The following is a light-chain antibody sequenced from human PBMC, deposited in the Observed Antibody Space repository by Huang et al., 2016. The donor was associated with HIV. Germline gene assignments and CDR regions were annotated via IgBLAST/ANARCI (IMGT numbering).Light chain of an antibody. J-gene: IGKJ1*01. CDR3: MQGIHLRT. V-gene: IGKV2-29*02. CDR2: EAS. CDR1: KSLLHSNGKTY. Sequence: EIVMTQTPVSLSVTPGQPASISCKSSKSLLHSNGKTYWYWYLQKPGQSPQLLIYEASSRFSGVPDRFSGSGSGTDFTLKISRVEAEDVGVYYCMQGIHLRTFGQGTKVEI.